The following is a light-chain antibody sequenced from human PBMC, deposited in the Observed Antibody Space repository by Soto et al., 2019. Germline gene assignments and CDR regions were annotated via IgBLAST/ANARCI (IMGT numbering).Light chain of an antibody. CDR3: QQSYSIRSWT. CDR2: AAS. Sequence: DIQMTQSPSSLSASVGDRVTNTCRASQTVGTFLNWYRQRPGRAPNLLIYAASNLPTGVPSRFSGSGSGTDFTLTINSLQPEDFGTYYCQQSYSIRSWTFGQGTKVDI. V-gene: IGKV1-39*01. J-gene: IGKJ1*01. CDR1: QTVGTF.